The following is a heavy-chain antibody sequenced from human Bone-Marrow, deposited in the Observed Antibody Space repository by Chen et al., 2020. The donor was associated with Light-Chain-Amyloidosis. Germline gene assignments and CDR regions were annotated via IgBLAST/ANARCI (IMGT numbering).Heavy chain of an antibody. CDR1: GGSMDYYY. Sequence: QVQLQESGPGLVKPSETLSLTCTVSGGSMDYYYWNWIRQPPGKGLEWIGYIYNSGTTNYNPSLRSRVTMSVDMSKKQFSLKRSLVTAADTAVYYCGRDNIGGVDFWGQGTPVTVSS. D-gene: IGHD3-16*01. J-gene: IGHJ4*02. V-gene: IGHV4-59*01. CDR3: GRDNIGGVDF. CDR2: IYNSGTT.